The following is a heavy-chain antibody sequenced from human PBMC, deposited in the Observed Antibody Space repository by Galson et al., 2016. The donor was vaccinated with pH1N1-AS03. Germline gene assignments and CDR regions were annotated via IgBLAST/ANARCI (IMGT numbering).Heavy chain of an antibody. Sequence: SVKVSCKASGGTFSNYAISWMRQAPGQGLEWMGGIHPIFGTPSYAQKFQGRLTVTADDSTSAAYMELSSLTSEDTAMYYCARDRNYDSSGRFYYESEHWGQGTLVIVSS. CDR3: ARDRNYDSSGRFYYESEH. D-gene: IGHD3-22*01. V-gene: IGHV1-69*13. CDR2: IHPIFGTP. J-gene: IGHJ4*02. CDR1: GGTFSNYA.